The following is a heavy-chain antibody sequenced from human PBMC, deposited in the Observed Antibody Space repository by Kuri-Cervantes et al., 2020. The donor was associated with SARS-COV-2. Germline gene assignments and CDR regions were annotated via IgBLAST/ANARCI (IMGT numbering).Heavy chain of an antibody. CDR1: GYTSTGYY. Sequence: ASVKDSRKASGYTSTGYYMHWVRHAPGQGVEWRGWIYPNSGGTNYAQKFKGRDTMTRDTSISKAHMELSSLRSEDSAVYYCARIKATPPQYYDFWSGYHAHNGFDPWGQGTLVTVSS. D-gene: IGHD3-3*01. J-gene: IGHJ5*02. CDR3: ARIKATPPQYYDFWSGYHAHNGFDP. CDR2: IYPNSGGT. V-gene: IGHV1-2*02.